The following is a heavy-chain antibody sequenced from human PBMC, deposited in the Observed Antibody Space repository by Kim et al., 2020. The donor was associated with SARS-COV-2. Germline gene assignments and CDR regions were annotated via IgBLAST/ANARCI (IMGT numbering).Heavy chain of an antibody. CDR3: AKVSGSGTSFDY. CDR2: ISGSGVIT. CDR1: GFTFSTYA. D-gene: IGHD3-10*01. V-gene: IGHV3-23*01. J-gene: IGHJ4*02. Sequence: GGSLRLSCAASGFTFSTYAMSWVRQAPGKGLEWVSLISGSGVITYYADSVKGRFTISRDNSKNTLYLQMNSLRAEGTAIYYCAKVSGSGTSFDYWGQGT.